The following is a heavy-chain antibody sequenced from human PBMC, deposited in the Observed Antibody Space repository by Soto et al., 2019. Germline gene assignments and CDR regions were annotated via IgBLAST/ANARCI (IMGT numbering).Heavy chain of an antibody. CDR2: ILVGGST. CDR3: AKATATGGGAFEIYWQFDL. J-gene: IGHJ2*01. CDR1: GFICSSYD. Sequence: VGSLRLSCAVSGFICSSYDMSWVRQAPGKGLEWVSTILVGGSTHYEDSVKGRFTISRDTSKNTVYLQMNSLTAGDTAVYYCAKATATGGGAFEIYWQFDLWGRGTLVTVSS. D-gene: IGHD2-8*02. V-gene: IGHV3-23*01.